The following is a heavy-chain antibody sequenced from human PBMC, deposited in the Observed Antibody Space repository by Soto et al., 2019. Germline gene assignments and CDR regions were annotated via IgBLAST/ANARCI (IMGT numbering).Heavy chain of an antibody. CDR2: ISGSGGST. V-gene: IGHV3-23*01. Sequence: HPGGSLRLSCAASGFTFSSYAMSWVRQAPGKGLEWVSAISGSGGSTYYADSVKGRFTISRDNSKNTLYLQMNSLRAEDTAVYYCAKVPYYYDSSGSTPYDYWGQGTLVTVSS. CDR3: AKVPYYYDSSGSTPYDY. D-gene: IGHD3-22*01. J-gene: IGHJ4*02. CDR1: GFTFSSYA.